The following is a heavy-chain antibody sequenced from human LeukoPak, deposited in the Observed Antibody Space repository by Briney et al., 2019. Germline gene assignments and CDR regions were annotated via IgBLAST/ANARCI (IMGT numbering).Heavy chain of an antibody. V-gene: IGHV3-9*01. J-gene: IGHJ5*02. Sequence: GRSLRLSCAASGFTFDDYAMHWVRQAPGKGLEWVSGISWNSSSIGYADSVKGRFTISRDNSKNTLYLQMNSLRAEDTAVYYCAKGLNSGYDSWGQGTLVTVSS. CDR3: AKGLNSGYDS. CDR2: ISWNSSSI. CDR1: GFTFDDYA. D-gene: IGHD5-12*01.